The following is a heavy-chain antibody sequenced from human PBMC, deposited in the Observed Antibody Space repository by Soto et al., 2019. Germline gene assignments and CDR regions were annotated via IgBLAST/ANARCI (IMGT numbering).Heavy chain of an antibody. CDR1: GGSISSSSYY. Sequence: QLQLQESGPGLVKPSETLSLTCTVSGGSISSSSYYWGWIRQPPGKGLEWIGSIYYSGSTYYNPSLKSRVTISVDTSKNQFSLKLSSVTAADTAVYYCARQGDIVVVPAAYYYYYYMDVWGKGTTVTVSS. CDR3: ARQGDIVVVPAAYYYYYYMDV. J-gene: IGHJ6*03. V-gene: IGHV4-39*01. D-gene: IGHD2-2*01. CDR2: IYYSGST.